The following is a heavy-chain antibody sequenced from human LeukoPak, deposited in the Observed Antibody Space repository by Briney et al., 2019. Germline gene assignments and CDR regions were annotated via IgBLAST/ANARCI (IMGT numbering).Heavy chain of an antibody. CDR1: GFTFSSYA. CDR3: PKGCATTSCYTSEY. CDR2: ISGSGDST. J-gene: IGHJ4*02. Sequence: AGGSLRLSCVASGFTFSSYAMSWVRQAPGRGLEWVSTISGSGDSTYYADSVKGRFTISRDNSKNTLYLQMNSLRPEDTAVYYCPKGCATTSCYTSEYWGQGTLVTVSS. V-gene: IGHV3-23*01. D-gene: IGHD2-2*02.